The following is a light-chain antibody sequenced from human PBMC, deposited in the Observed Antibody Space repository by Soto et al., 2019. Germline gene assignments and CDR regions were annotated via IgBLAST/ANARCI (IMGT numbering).Light chain of an antibody. CDR1: QSVSSY. V-gene: IGKV3-11*01. Sequence: EIVLTQSPATLSLSPGERATLSCRASQSVSSYLAWYQQKPGQAPRLLIYDASNRATGIPARFSGSGSGTGFTLTISSLEPEDFAVYYCQHRCNCPPSCTFGPGTKVDIK. CDR3: QHRCNCPPSCT. J-gene: IGKJ3*01. CDR2: DAS.